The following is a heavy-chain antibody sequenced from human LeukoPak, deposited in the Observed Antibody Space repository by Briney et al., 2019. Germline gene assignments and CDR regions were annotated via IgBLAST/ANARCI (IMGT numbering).Heavy chain of an antibody. V-gene: IGHV3-66*01. CDR3: ARGERFRVWGLDQNFYAMDA. J-gene: IGHJ6*02. D-gene: IGHD3-16*01. CDR1: GFIVSNNY. CDR2: IYSGGST. Sequence: GGSLRLSCAASGFIVSNNYVTWVRQAPGKGLEWVSIIYSGGSTYYADSVKGRFTVSRDKSKNTVYLQMNSLTADDTAAYFCARGERFRVWGLDQNFYAMDAWGQGTTVTVSS.